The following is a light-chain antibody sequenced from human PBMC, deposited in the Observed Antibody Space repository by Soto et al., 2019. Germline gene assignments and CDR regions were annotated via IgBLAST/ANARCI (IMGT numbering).Light chain of an antibody. Sequence: EIVLTQFPATLSLSTGERATLSCRASQSVNNYLAWYQQKPGQAPRLLIYDASSRATDIPARFSGSGSGTDFTLTICSLEPEDFATYYCHQRSNWPLTFGGGTKVDIK. CDR3: HQRSNWPLT. CDR2: DAS. CDR1: QSVNNY. J-gene: IGKJ4*01. V-gene: IGKV3-11*01.